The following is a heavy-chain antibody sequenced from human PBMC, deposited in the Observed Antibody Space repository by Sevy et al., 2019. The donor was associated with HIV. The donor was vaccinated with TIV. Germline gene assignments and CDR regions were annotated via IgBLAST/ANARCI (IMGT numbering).Heavy chain of an antibody. CDR3: ARVSSGFLDAFDI. CDR1: GGSFSGYY. Sequence: SETLSLTCAVYGGSFSGYYWSWIRRPPGKGLEWIGEINHSGSTNDNPSLKSRVTISVDTSKNQFSLKLSSVTAADTAVYYCARVSSGFLDAFDIWGQGTMVTVSS. J-gene: IGHJ3*02. D-gene: IGHD3-22*01. CDR2: INHSGST. V-gene: IGHV4-34*01.